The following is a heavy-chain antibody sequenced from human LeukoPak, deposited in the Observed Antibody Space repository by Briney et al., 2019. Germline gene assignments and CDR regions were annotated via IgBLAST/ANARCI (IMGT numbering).Heavy chain of an antibody. Sequence: GGSLRLSCEASGFTFNTYSMNWARQAPGKGLEWVSSIDSSGGYMFYADSVKGRFIISRDNAKNSLYLQMNSLRAEDTAVYYCARDVPLVGATDYWGQGTLVTVSS. D-gene: IGHD1-26*01. CDR2: IDSSGGYM. CDR3: ARDVPLVGATDY. CDR1: GFTFNTYS. J-gene: IGHJ4*02. V-gene: IGHV3-21*04.